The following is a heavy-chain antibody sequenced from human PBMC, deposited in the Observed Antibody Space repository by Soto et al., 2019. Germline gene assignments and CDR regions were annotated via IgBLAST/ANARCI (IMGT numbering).Heavy chain of an antibody. V-gene: IGHV3-21*01. D-gene: IGHD6-6*01. J-gene: IGHJ6*02. CDR2: ISSSSSYI. CDR1: GFTFSSYS. CDR3: ARDKVSPARPVYYYGMDV. Sequence: GGSLRLSCAASGFTFSSYSMNWVHQAPGKGLEWVSSISSSSSYIYYADSVKGRFTISRDNAKNSLYLQMNSLRAEDTAVYYCARDKVSPARPVYYYGMDVWGQGTTVTVSS.